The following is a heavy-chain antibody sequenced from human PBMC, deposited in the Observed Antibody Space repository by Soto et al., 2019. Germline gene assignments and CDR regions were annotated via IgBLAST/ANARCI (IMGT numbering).Heavy chain of an antibody. CDR3: ARSSLYSYYYYYMDV. V-gene: IGHV1-3*01. Sequence: ASVKVSCKASGYTFTSYAMHWVRQAPGQRLEWMGWINAGNGNTKYSQKFQGRVTITRDTSASTAYMELSSLRSEDTAVYYCARSSLYSYYYYYMDVWGKGTTVT. J-gene: IGHJ6*03. CDR2: INAGNGNT. D-gene: IGHD5-12*01. CDR1: GYTFTSYA.